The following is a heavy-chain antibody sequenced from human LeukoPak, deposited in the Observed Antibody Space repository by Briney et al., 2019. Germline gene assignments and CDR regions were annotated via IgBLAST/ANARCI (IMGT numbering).Heavy chain of an antibody. J-gene: IGHJ4*02. CDR3: ATDRGWRTSGYYLYYFEY. Sequence: GGSLRLSCAASGNYWMHWVRQAPGKGLVWVSHINSDGSWTSYADSVKGRFTISKDNAKNTVYLQMNSLRAEDTAVYYCATDRGWRTSGYYLYYFEYWGQGTLVTYSS. D-gene: IGHD3-3*01. V-gene: IGHV3-74*01. CDR1: GNYW. CDR2: INSDGSWT.